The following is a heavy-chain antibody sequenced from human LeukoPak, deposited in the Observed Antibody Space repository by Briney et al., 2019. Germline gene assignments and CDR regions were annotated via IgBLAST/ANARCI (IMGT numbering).Heavy chain of an antibody. V-gene: IGHV1-2*02. D-gene: IGHD2-15*01. J-gene: IGHJ4*02. CDR2: INPNSGGT. CDR3: ARDIKITKDRSCYLGY. CDR1: GYTFTGYY. Sequence: GASVKVSCKASGYTFTGYYMHWVRQAPGQGLEWMGWINPNSGGTNYAQKFQGRVTMTRDTSIRTAYMELSRLRSDDTAVYYCARDIKITKDRSCYLGYWGQGTLVTVSS.